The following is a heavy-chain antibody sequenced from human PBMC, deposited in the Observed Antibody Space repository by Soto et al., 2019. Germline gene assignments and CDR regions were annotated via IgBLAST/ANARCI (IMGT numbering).Heavy chain of an antibody. CDR1: GGSVSNDNFY. V-gene: IGHV4-61*01. D-gene: IGHD3-16*01. Sequence: SETLSLTCTVSGGSVSNDNFYWSWLRQPPGKGLEWIGYVHSSGITNYNSSLKRRVTISVDTSRNQFSLRLSSVTAADTAVYYCARGLTMGQLPSHFDHWGQGTLVTVSS. J-gene: IGHJ5*02. CDR3: ARGLTMGQLPSHFDH. CDR2: VHSSGIT.